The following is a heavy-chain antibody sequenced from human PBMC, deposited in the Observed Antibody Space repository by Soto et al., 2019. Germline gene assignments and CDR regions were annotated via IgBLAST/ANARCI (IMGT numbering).Heavy chain of an antibody. CDR1: VGNVSSYR. V-gene: IGHV5-51*01. Sequence: LKRSCEGCVGNVSSYRISPLRQIPEKGLEWMGIIYPGDADTRYSPSVQGQVTISADKSISTAYLQWSSLKASDTAMYYCARWRYCSGSSGRDAFDIWVQGTMVPVSS. CDR3: ARWRYCSGSSGRDAFDI. CDR2: IYPGDADT. J-gene: IGHJ3*02. D-gene: IGHD2-15*01.